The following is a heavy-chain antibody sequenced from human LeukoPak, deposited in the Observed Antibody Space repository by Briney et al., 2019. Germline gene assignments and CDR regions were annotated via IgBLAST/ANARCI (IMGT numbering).Heavy chain of an antibody. Sequence: ASVKVSCKASGYTFTGYYMHWVRQAPGQGLEWMGWINPNSGGTNYAQKFQGRVTMTRDTSISTAYMELSRLRSDDTAVYYCARVDRPITSGGVIPDYWGQGTLVTVSS. CDR2: INPNSGGT. J-gene: IGHJ4*02. CDR1: GYTFTGYY. D-gene: IGHD3-16*01. CDR3: ARVDRPITSGGVIPDY. V-gene: IGHV1-2*02.